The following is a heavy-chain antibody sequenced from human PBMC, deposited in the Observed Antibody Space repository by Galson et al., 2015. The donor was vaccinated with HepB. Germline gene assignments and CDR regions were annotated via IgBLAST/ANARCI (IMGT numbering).Heavy chain of an antibody. J-gene: IGHJ5*02. CDR1: GYSFTTYG. Sequence: SVKVSCKASGYSFTTYGISWVRQAPGQGLEWMGWISAYNDNTNYAQKLQGRVTMTTDTPTSTAYMELRSLRSDDTAVYYCARGGSGTHWFDPWGQGTLVTVSS. CDR3: ARGGSGTHWFDP. V-gene: IGHV1-18*01. CDR2: ISAYNDNT. D-gene: IGHD3-10*01.